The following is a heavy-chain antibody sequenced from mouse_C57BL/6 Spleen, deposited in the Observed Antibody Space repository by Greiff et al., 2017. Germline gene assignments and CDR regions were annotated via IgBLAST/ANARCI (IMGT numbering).Heavy chain of an antibody. Sequence: QVQLQQPGAELVMPGASVKLSCKASGYTFTSYWMHWVKQRPGQGLEWIGEIDPSDSYTNYNQTFKGKSTLTVDKSSSTAYMQLSSLTSEDSAVYYCARGDYGSSPAWFAYWGQGTLVTVSA. D-gene: IGHD1-1*01. J-gene: IGHJ3*01. CDR1: GYTFTSYW. CDR2: IDPSDSYT. V-gene: IGHV1-69*01. CDR3: ARGDYGSSPAWFAY.